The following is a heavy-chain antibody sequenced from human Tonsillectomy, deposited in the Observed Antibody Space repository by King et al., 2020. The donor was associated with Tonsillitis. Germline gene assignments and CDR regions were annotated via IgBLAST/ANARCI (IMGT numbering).Heavy chain of an antibody. CDR2: IYTSGST. CDR1: GGSISSYY. D-gene: IGHD1-26*01. CDR3: AREGRYSGSYYIFYFFDD. V-gene: IGHV4-4*07. Sequence: VQLQESGPGLVKPSETLSLTCTVSGGSISSYYWSWIRQPAGKGLEWIGHIYTSGSTNYNPSLKSRVTMSVDTSKNQFSLKLSSVTAADTAVYYCAREGRYSGSYYIFYFFDDWGLGSLVTVSS. J-gene: IGHJ4*02.